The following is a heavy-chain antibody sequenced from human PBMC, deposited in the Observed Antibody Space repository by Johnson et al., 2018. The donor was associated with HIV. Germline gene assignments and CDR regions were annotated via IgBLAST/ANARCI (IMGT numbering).Heavy chain of an antibody. D-gene: IGHD5-12*01. J-gene: IGHJ3*02. V-gene: IGHV3-30-3*01. Sequence: QLVESGGGVVQPGRSLRLSCAASGFTFSSYAMHWVRQAPGKGLEWVAVISYDGSNKYYADSVKGRFTISRDNSKNTLYLQMNSLRAEDTAVYYCAPGVYSGYDGVDAFDIWGQGTMVTVSS. CDR1: GFTFSSYA. CDR3: APGVYSGYDGVDAFDI. CDR2: ISYDGSNK.